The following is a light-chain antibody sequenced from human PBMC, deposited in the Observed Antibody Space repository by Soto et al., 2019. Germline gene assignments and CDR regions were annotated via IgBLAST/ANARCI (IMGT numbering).Light chain of an antibody. V-gene: IGKV3D-15*02. CDR2: DAS. Sequence: EIAMTQSPATLSVSPGERATLSCRASQSVSSNLAWYQQKPGQAPRLLISDASTRATGIPVRFSGSGSGTDFTLTISSLQPEDFAVYFCHQDFNLPWTFGQGTKVDIK. CDR3: HQDFNLPWT. CDR1: QSVSSN. J-gene: IGKJ1*01.